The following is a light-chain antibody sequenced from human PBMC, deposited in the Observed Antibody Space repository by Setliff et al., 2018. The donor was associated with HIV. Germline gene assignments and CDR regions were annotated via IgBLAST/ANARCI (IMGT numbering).Light chain of an antibody. CDR2: EVN. CDR1: SSDIGRYNS. J-gene: IGLJ2*01. CDR3: CSYAGVSPSLV. Sequence: QSVLTQPASVSGSPGQSITIPCTGTSSDIGRYNSVSWYQQRPGKAPKLFIYEVNQRPSGVSNRFSGSKSGNTASLTISGLQAEDEADYYCCSYAGVSPSLVFGGGTKVTVL. V-gene: IGLV2-23*02.